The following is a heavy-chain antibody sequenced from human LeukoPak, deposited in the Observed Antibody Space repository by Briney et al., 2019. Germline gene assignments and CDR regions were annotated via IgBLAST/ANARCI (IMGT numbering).Heavy chain of an antibody. V-gene: IGHV4-59*08. CDR2: IYYSGST. CDR3: ARGSRITGTPFDY. CDR1: GGSISSYY. Sequence: PSETLSLTCTVSGGSISSYYWSWIRQPPGKGLEWIGYIYYSGSTNYNPSLKSRVTISVDTSKNQFSLKLSSVTAADTAVYYCARGSRITGTPFDYWGQGTLVTVSS. D-gene: IGHD1-7*01. J-gene: IGHJ4*02.